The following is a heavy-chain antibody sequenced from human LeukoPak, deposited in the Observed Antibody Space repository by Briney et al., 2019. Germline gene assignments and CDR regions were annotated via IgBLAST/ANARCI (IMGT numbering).Heavy chain of an antibody. V-gene: IGHV4-39*01. CDR3: APDWSPSLYYF. Sequence: SETLSLSCAVSGGSISSTPYFWGWIRQPPGKGLEWIGSIYYSGSTYYNPSLKRRLTISVDTTKNPFSLRLSSVTAAHKAVYYCAPDWSPSLYYFWGEGTLVTVSS. CDR1: GGSISSTPYF. D-gene: IGHD3-3*01. J-gene: IGHJ4*02. CDR2: IYYSGST.